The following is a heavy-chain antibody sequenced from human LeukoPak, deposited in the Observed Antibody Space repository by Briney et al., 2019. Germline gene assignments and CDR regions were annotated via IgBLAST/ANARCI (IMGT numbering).Heavy chain of an antibody. CDR3: ARVITVYNDYEEVAEYFQH. D-gene: IGHD4-17*01. CDR1: GFTFSRYW. CDR2: IREDGSDK. Sequence: GGSLRLSCAASGFTFSRYWMSWVRQAPGKGLEWVANIREDGSDKYYVDSVKGRFTISRDNSKNSLYLQMNSLRAEDTAVYYCARVITVYNDYEEVAEYFQHWGQGTLVIVSS. V-gene: IGHV3-7*01. J-gene: IGHJ1*01.